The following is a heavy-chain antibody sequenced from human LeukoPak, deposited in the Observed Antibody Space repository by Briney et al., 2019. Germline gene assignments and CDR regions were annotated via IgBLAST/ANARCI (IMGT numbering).Heavy chain of an antibody. J-gene: IGHJ4*02. CDR3: ARDRFGELVDY. D-gene: IGHD3-10*01. V-gene: IGHV3-33*01. CDR1: GFTFGSYG. CDR2: IWYDGSNK. Sequence: GGSLRLSCAASGFTFGSYGMHWVRQAPGKGLEWVAVIWYDGSNKYYADSVKGRFTISRDNSKNTLYLQMNSLRAEDTAVYYCARDRFGELVDYWGQGTLVTVSS.